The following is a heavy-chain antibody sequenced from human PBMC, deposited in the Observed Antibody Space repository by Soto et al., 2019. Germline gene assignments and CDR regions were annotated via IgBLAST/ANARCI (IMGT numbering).Heavy chain of an antibody. V-gene: IGHV3-13*01. CDR2: IGTAGDT. CDR1: GFTFSSYD. Sequence: GGSLRLSCAASGFTFSSYDMHWVRQATGKGLEWVSAIGTAGDTYYPGSVKGRFTISRENAKNFLYLQMNSLRAGDTAVYYCARGKGPYDYGDPDYWGQGTLVTVSS. CDR3: ARGKGPYDYGDPDY. J-gene: IGHJ4*02. D-gene: IGHD4-17*01.